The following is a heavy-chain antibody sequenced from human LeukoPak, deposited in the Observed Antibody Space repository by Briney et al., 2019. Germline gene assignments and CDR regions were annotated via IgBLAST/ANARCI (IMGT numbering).Heavy chain of an antibody. CDR1: GFTFSSYS. D-gene: IGHD2-2*01. J-gene: IGHJ4*02. CDR2: ISSSSSYI. Sequence: GGSLRLSCAASGFTFSSYSMNWVRQAPGKGLEWVPSISSSSSYIYYADSVKGRFTISRDNAKNSLYLQMNSLRAEDTAVYYCARTGLGYCSSTSCPFDYWGQGTLVTVSS. V-gene: IGHV3-21*01. CDR3: ARTGLGYCSSTSCPFDY.